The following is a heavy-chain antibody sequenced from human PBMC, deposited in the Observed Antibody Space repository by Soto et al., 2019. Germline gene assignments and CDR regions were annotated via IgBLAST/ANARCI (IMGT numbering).Heavy chain of an antibody. CDR2: INAGNGNT. CDR3: ASLSAVAGTLDY. D-gene: IGHD6-19*01. V-gene: IGHV1-3*01. J-gene: IGHJ4*02. Sequence: GASGKVSCKASGYTFTSYAMHWVRQAPGQRLEWMGWINAGNGNTKYSQKFQGRVTITRDTSASTAYMELSSLRSEDTAVYYCASLSAVAGTLDYWGQGTLVTVSS. CDR1: GYTFTSYA.